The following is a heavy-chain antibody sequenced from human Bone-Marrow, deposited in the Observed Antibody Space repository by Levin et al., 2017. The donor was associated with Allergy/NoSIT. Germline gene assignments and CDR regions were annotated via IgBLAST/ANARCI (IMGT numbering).Heavy chain of an antibody. J-gene: IGHJ4*02. CDR2: ISWNSDDR. V-gene: IGHV3-9*01. CDR3: AKDKGRVVGAIAY. Sequence: GGSLRLSCVASGFSFDDYAMHWVRQPPGKGLEWVSGISWNSDDRLYADSVKGRFTISRDNAKNSLYLQMNSLRPEDTAFYYCAKDKGRVVGAIAYWGQGTLVTVSS. D-gene: IGHD1-26*01. CDR1: GFSFDDYA.